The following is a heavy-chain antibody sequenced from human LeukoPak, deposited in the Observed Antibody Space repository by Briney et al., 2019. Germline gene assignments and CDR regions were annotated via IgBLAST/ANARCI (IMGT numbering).Heavy chain of an antibody. V-gene: IGHV4-34*01. CDR2: INHSGST. D-gene: IGHD4-17*01. Sequence: PSETLSLTCAVYGGSFSGYYWSWIRQPPGKGLEWIGEINHSGSTNYNPSLKSRVTISMDTSKNHFSLKLSSVTAADTAAYYCARVGDYGADYWGQGTLVTVSS. J-gene: IGHJ4*02. CDR1: GGSFSGYY. CDR3: ARVGDYGADY.